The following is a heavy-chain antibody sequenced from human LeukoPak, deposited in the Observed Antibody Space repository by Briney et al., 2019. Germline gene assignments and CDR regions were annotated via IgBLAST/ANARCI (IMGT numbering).Heavy chain of an antibody. CDR3: ARARYYYDSGSYPPDWFDP. J-gene: IGHJ5*02. CDR2: IYPADSDI. V-gene: IGHV5-51*01. CDR1: GYSFTSYW. Sequence: GESLKISCKGSGYSFTSYWIGWVRQMPGRGLEWMGSIYPADSDIRYSPSFQGQVTISADKSINTAYLQWGSLKASDTAMYYCARARYYYDSGSYPPDWFDPWGQGSLVIVSS. D-gene: IGHD3-10*01.